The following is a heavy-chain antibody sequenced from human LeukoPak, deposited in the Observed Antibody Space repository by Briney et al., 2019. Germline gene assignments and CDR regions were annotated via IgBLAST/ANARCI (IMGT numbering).Heavy chain of an antibody. D-gene: IGHD4-11*01. CDR2: IIPILGIA. CDR1: GGTFSSYA. J-gene: IGHJ4*02. Sequence: ASVKVSCKASGGTFSSYAISWVRQAPGQGLEWMGRIIPILGIANYAQKFQGRVTLTRDTSTSTVYMELSSLRSEDTAVYYCARQQGLQNLNFDYWGQGALVTVSS. CDR3: ARQQGLQNLNFDY. V-gene: IGHV1-69*04.